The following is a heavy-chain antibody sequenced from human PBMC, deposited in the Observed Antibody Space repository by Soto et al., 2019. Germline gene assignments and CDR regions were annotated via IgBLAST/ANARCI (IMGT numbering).Heavy chain of an antibody. D-gene: IGHD5-18*01. CDR1: GYTFTSYG. CDR3: ARDVPDTALFFYYYGMDV. Sequence: QVHLVQSGAEVKKPGASVKVSCKASGYTFTSYGISWVRQAPGQGLEWMGWISTDNGNTNYAHNLQGRVTMTTDTSTSTVYMELWSLRSDDTAVYYCARDVPDTALFFYYYGMDVWGQGTTVTVSS. V-gene: IGHV1-18*01. CDR2: ISTDNGNT. J-gene: IGHJ6*02.